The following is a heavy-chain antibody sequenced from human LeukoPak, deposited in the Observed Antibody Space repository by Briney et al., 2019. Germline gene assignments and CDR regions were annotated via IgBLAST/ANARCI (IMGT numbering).Heavy chain of an antibody. D-gene: IGHD3-22*01. CDR3: RRRLGYYYDSSGYFRYYYYYMDV. Sequence: GGSLRLSCAASGFTFSSYAMHWVRQAPGKGLEWVAVISYDGSNKYYADSVKGRFTISRDNPKNTLYLQMNSLRAEDTAVYYCRRRLGYYYDSSGYFRYYYYYMDVWGKGTTVTVSS. CDR2: ISYDGSNK. J-gene: IGHJ6*03. V-gene: IGHV3-30-3*01. CDR1: GFTFSSYA.